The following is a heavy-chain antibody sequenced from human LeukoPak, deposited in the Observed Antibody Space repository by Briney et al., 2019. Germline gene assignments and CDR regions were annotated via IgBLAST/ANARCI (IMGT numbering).Heavy chain of an antibody. Sequence: GGSLRLSCAASGFTFSSYWMSWVRQAPGKGLEWVAQIKPDGSDKYYVDSVKGRFTISRDNAKNSVNLQMNSLRAEDTAVYYCARAGNLDNWGQGTLVTVSS. CDR1: GFTFSSYW. V-gene: IGHV3-7*01. CDR3: ARAGNLDN. D-gene: IGHD4-23*01. CDR2: IKPDGSDK. J-gene: IGHJ4*02.